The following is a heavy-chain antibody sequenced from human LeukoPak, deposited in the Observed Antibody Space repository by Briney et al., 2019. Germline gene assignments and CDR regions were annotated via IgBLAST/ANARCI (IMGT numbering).Heavy chain of an antibody. CDR1: GFTFSSYA. CDR3: ARETPRRGETRDGYR. Sequence: PGGSLRLSCAASGFTFSSYAMHWVRQAPGKGLECLANIKEDGSETYYADSVVGRFTISRDNAKNSLYLQMNSLRAEDTAVYYCARETPRRGETRDGYRWGQGTLVTVSS. J-gene: IGHJ4*02. CDR2: IKEDGSET. D-gene: IGHD5-24*01. V-gene: IGHV3-7*01.